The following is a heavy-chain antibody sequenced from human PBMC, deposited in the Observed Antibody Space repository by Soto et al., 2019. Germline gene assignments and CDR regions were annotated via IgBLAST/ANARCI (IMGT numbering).Heavy chain of an antibody. J-gene: IGHJ4*02. D-gene: IGHD1-20*01. CDR2: ISSSGRTI. V-gene: IGHV3-48*03. CDR3: ARSGYNWNAGARRYFDY. CDR1: GFTFSSYE. Sequence: VQLVESGGGLLQPGGSLRLSCAASGFTFSSYEMNWVRQAPGKGLEWVSDISSSGRTIYYADSVKGRFTISTNNAKNSLCLQMNSLGAEDAAVYYCARSGYNWNAGARRYFDYWGQGTLVTSS.